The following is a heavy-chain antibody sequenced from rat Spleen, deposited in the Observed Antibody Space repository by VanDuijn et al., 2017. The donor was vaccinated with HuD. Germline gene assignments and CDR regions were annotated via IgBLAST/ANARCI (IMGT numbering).Heavy chain of an antibody. CDR2: INSAGST. Sequence: EVQLQESGPGLVKPSQSLSLTCSVTGYSITSGYGWNWIRKFPGNKLEWMGYINSAGSTNYNPPLKSQISITRDTSTNQFFLQFTSVTTEDTATYYWARRGLQSYYFDYWGQGVMVTVSS. CDR1: GYSITSGYG. D-gene: IGHD1-1*01. J-gene: IGHJ2*01. CDR3: ARRGLQSYYFDY. V-gene: IGHV3-3*01.